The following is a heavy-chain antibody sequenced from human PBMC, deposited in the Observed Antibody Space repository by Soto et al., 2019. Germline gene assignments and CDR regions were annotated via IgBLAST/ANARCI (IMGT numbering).Heavy chain of an antibody. J-gene: IGHJ6*02. CDR1: GYSFTSYW. V-gene: IGHV5-51*01. CDR2: IYPGDSDT. Sequence: GESLKISCKGSGYSFTSYWIGWVRQMPGKGLEWMGIIYPGDSDTRYGPSFQGQVTISADKSISTAYLQWSSLKASDTAMHYCARSRGDGYNHYYYYFGMDVWGQGTTVTVYS. D-gene: IGHD5-12*01. CDR3: ARSRGDGYNHYYYYFGMDV.